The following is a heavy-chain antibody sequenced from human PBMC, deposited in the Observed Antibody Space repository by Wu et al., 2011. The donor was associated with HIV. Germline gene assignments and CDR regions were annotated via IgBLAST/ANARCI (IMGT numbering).Heavy chain of an antibody. CDR2: INPNSGGT. CDR3: ARDPGFGEP. V-gene: IGHV1-2*02. D-gene: IGHD3-10*01. J-gene: IGHJ5*02. Sequence: QVQLVQSGAEVKKPGSSVKVSCKASGGSFRTFAINWVRQAPGEGLEWMGWINPNSGGTDYAQKFQGRVTMTRDTSISTAYMELSRLMSDDTAVYYCARDPGFGEPWGQGTLVTVSS. CDR1: GGSFRTFA.